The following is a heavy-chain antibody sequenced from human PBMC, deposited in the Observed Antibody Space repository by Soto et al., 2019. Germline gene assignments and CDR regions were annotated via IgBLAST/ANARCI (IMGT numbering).Heavy chain of an antibody. CDR1: GFTFSNAW. CDR2: IKSKTDGATT. J-gene: IGHJ4*02. CDR3: ATDAYYDTSGYWF. V-gene: IGHV3-15*01. Sequence: RLSCAASGFTFSNAWMTWVRQAPGKGLEWVGRIKSKTDGATTDYAAPVKGRFTISRDDSKDTLYLQINTLKTEDTAVYYCATDAYYDTSGYWFWGLGTLVTVSS. D-gene: IGHD3-22*01.